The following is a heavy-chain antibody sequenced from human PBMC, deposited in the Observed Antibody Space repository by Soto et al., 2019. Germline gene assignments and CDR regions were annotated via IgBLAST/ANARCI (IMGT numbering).Heavy chain of an antibody. D-gene: IGHD3-3*01. Sequence: SETLSLTCAAHNGSFTDYFWTWIRQSPGRGLEWIGEINHRGGATYNPSLRSRVTISIDTSKNHFSLSLRSLTAADTAVYYCVARGMTYHFLGGPDPCEHWGHGNMVIVSA. CDR3: VARGMTYHFLGGPDPCEH. V-gene: IGHV4-34*01. CDR2: INHRGGA. CDR1: NGSFTDYF. J-gene: IGHJ4*01.